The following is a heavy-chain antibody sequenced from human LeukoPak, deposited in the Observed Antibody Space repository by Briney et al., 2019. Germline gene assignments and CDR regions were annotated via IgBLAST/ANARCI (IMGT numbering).Heavy chain of an antibody. V-gene: IGHV4-38-2*01. J-gene: IGHJ4*02. Sequence: PSETLSLTCAVSGYSNSSGYYWGWIRQPPGKGLEWIGSIYHSGSTYYNPSLKSRVTISVDTSKNQFSLKLSSVTAADTAVYYCARLRREVGATRYYFDYWGQGTLVTVSS. CDR1: GYSNSSGYY. D-gene: IGHD1-26*01. CDR3: ARLRREVGATRYYFDY. CDR2: IYHSGST.